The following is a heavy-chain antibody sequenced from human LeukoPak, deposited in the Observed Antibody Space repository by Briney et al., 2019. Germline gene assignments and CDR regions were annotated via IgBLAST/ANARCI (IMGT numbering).Heavy chain of an antibody. J-gene: IGHJ4*02. Sequence: KPSETLSLTCTVSGGSISSYYWSWIRQPPGKGLEWIGYIYYSGSTNYNPSLKSRVTISVDTSKNQFSLKLSSVTAADTAVYYCARRRFRGVILDYWGQGTLVTVSS. V-gene: IGHV4-59*08. CDR2: IYYSGST. CDR3: ARRRFRGVILDY. CDR1: GGSISSYY. D-gene: IGHD3-10*01.